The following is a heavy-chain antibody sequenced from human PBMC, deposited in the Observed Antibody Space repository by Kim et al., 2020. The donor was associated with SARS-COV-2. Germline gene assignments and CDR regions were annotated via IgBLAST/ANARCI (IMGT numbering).Heavy chain of an antibody. CDR3: VTILYSTIFYGMDV. V-gene: IGHV3-23*01. D-gene: IGHD3-3*01. Sequence: ADSVKGRFTIPRDTSKNTLDLQMNRLRAEDTAVYYCVTILYSTIFYGMDVWGQGTTVTVSS. J-gene: IGHJ6*02.